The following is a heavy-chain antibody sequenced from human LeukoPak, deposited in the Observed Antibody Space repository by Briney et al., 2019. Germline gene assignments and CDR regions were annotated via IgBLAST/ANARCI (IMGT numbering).Heavy chain of an antibody. CDR3: ARARVRGVTFYYYYYMDV. J-gene: IGHJ6*03. V-gene: IGHV1-69*13. CDR1: GYTFTGYY. CDR2: IIPIFGTA. D-gene: IGHD3-10*01. Sequence: ASVKVSCKASGYTFTGYYMHWVRQAPGQGLEWMGGIIPIFGTANYAQKFQGRVTITADESTSTAYMELSSLRSEDTAVYYCARARVRGVTFYYYYYMDVWGKGTTVTISS.